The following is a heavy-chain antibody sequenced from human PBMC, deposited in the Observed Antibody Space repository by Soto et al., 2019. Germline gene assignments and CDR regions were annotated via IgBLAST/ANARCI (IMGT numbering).Heavy chain of an antibody. D-gene: IGHD6-19*01. CDR2: IKQDGSEK. CDR1: TFTFSSYG. V-gene: IGHV3-7*03. Sequence: GWSIGLSWPASTFTFSSYGLSWVRQSPSKRLGWVASIKQDGSEKYYVDSVKGRFTISRDNAKNSLYLQMNSLRVEDTAVYYCARDGPFISVAAPAFHYGMDVSGQGPTVTVYS. CDR3: ARDGPFISVAAPAFHYGMDV. J-gene: IGHJ6*02.